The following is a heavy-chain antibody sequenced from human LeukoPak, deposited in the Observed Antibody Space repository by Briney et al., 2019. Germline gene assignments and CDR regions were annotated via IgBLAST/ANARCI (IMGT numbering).Heavy chain of an antibody. CDR1: GFTVSSNY. D-gene: IGHD3-22*01. J-gene: IGHJ3*01. CDR3: ARAPPYYYDSSGYLFGEAFDV. V-gene: IGHV3-53*01. Sequence: GGSLRLSCAASGFTVSSNYMSWGRQAPGKGLEWVSVIYSGGSTYYADSVKGRFTISRDNSKNTLYLQLNSLRAEDTAVYYCARAPPYYYDSSGYLFGEAFDVWGQGTMVTVSS. CDR2: IYSGGST.